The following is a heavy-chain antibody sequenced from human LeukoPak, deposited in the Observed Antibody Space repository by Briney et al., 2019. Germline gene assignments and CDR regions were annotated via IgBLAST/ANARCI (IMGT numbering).Heavy chain of an antibody. CDR3: ARVATQYVWGSYRSIDY. V-gene: IGHV3-21*01. D-gene: IGHD3-16*02. CDR1: GFTFGSYS. CDR2: ISSSSSYI. J-gene: IGHJ4*02. Sequence: GGSLRLSCAASGFTFGSYSMNWVRQAPGKGLEWVSSISSSSSYIYYADSVKGRFTISRDNAKNSLYLQMNSLRAEDTAVYYCARVATQYVWGSYRSIDYWGQGTLVTVSS.